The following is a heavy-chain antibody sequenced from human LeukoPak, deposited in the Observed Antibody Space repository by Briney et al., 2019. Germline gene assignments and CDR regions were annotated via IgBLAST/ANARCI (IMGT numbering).Heavy chain of an antibody. CDR3: ARTVTRRDWFDP. CDR2: ISAYNGNT. V-gene: IGHV1-18*01. Sequence: ASVKVSCKASGYTFTSYGISWVRQAPGQGLEWMGWISAYNGNTNYAQKLQGRVTMTTDTSTSTAYMELRSLRSDGTAVYYCARTVTRRDWFDPWGQGTLVTVSS. CDR1: GYTFTSYG. J-gene: IGHJ5*02. D-gene: IGHD4-17*01.